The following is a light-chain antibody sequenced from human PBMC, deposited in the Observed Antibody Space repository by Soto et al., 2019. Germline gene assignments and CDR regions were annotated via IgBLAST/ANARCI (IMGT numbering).Light chain of an antibody. J-gene: IGKJ5*01. CDR1: QSVGSD. CDR3: QQRSNWPPIT. V-gene: IGKV3-11*01. Sequence: DIVLTQSPATLSLSPGERATLSCRASQSVGSDLAWYQQEPGQAPRLLIYDASNRATGIPARFSGSGSGTDFTLTISSLEPEDFAVYYCQQRSNWPPITFGQGTRLEIK. CDR2: DAS.